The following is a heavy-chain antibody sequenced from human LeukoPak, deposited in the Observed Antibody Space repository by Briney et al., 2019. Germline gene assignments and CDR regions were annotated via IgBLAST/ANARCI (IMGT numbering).Heavy chain of an antibody. CDR3: ARRNGYKMYRIDY. CDR2: IYYSGST. Sequence: ASETLSLTCTVSGGSISSSSYYWGWIRQPPGKGLEWIGSIYYSGSTYHNPSLKSRVTISVDTSKNQFSLKLSSVTAADTAVYYCARRNGYKMYRIDYWGQGTLVTVSS. D-gene: IGHD5-24*01. J-gene: IGHJ4*02. CDR1: GGSISSSSYY. V-gene: IGHV4-39*07.